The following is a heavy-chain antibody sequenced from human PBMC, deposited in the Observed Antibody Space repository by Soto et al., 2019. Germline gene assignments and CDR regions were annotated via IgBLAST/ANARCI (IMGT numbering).Heavy chain of an antibody. V-gene: IGHV4-39*01. D-gene: IGHD3-10*01. CDR2: IYYSGST. J-gene: IGHJ6*02. Sequence: SETLSLTCTVSGGSISSSSYYWGWIRQHPGRVLEWIVSIYYSGSTYYNPSLKSRVTISVDTSKNQFSLKLSSVTAADTAVYYCARHESPNWYGSGSLWPNYYYYGMDVWGQGTTVTVSS. CDR1: GGSISSSSYY. CDR3: ARHESPNWYGSGSLWPNYYYYGMDV.